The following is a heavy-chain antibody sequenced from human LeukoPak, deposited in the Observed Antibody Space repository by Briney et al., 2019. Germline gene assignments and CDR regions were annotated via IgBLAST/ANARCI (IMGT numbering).Heavy chain of an antibody. D-gene: IGHD6-19*01. V-gene: IGHV5-51*01. CDR2: IYPGDSDT. CDR1: GYSFTTYW. Sequence: GESLKISCKGSGYSFTTYWIGWVRPMPGKGLEWMGIIYPGDSDTRYSPSFQGQVTISADKSISTAYLQWSSLKASDTAMYYCARQSVAVNYYYGMDVWGQGTTVTVSS. J-gene: IGHJ6*02. CDR3: ARQSVAVNYYYGMDV.